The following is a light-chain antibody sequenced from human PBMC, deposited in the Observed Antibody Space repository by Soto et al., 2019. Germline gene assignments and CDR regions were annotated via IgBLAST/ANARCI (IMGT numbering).Light chain of an antibody. V-gene: IGKV3-20*01. Sequence: EIVLTQSPCTLSLSPGERATLSCRASQSVSSSYLAWYQQKPGQAPRLLIYGASSRAPGIPDRFSGSGSGTDFTLTISRLEPEDFAVYYCQQYGSSIVTFGQGTKLEIK. CDR2: GAS. J-gene: IGKJ2*01. CDR3: QQYGSSIVT. CDR1: QSVSSSY.